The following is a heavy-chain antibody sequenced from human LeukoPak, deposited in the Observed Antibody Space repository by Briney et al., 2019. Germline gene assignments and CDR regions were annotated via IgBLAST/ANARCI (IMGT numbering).Heavy chain of an antibody. CDR1: GGSISSSSYY. J-gene: IGHJ6*03. D-gene: IGHD3-22*01. CDR2: IYYSGSP. V-gene: IGHV4-39*01. Sequence: PSETLSLTCSVSGGSISSSSYYWGWIRQPPGKGLEWIGSIYYSGSPYYNPSLKSRVTISVDTSKNQFSLKLSSVTAADTAVYYCARHSEEYYYDSSGYYPPYYYYYYMDVWGKGTTVTISS. CDR3: ARHSEEYYYDSSGYYPPYYYYYYMDV.